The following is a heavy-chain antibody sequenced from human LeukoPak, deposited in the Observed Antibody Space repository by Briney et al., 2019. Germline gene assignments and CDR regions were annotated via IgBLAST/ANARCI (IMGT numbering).Heavy chain of an antibody. J-gene: IGHJ4*02. D-gene: IGHD1-26*01. CDR3: AKGEFGGYSRVFFDH. CDR2: ISTSSSYI. V-gene: IGHV3-21*04. CDR1: GFTFSSYS. Sequence: PGGSLRLSCAASGFTFSSYSMNWVRQAPGKGLEWVSSISTSSSYIYYADSVKGRFTVSRDNAKKSLYVQMNSLRAEDTAVYYCAKGEFGGYSRVFFDHWGQGTLVTVSS.